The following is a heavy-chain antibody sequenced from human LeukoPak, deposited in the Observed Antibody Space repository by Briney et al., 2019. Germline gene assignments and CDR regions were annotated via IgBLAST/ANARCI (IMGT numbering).Heavy chain of an antibody. Sequence: PAGSLRLSCAASGFTFNTYSMSWDRQAPGKGPEWDSSISSSDSYIFYADSVKGRFTEARENAENALYLQMNRLRTEDTAVYYCARQFCSGKSCYYKPFDYWGEGTLVSVPS. V-gene: IGHV3-21*01. CDR3: ARQFCSGKSCYYKPFDY. J-gene: IGHJ4*02. CDR1: GFTFNTYS. D-gene: IGHD2-15*01. CDR2: ISSSDSYI.